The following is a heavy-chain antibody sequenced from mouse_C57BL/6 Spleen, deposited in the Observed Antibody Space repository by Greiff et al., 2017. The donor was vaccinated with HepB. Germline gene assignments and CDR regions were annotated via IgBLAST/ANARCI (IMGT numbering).Heavy chain of an antibody. V-gene: IGHV1-15*01. J-gene: IGHJ2*01. D-gene: IGHD1-1*01. CDR1: GYTFTDYE. CDR2: IDPETGGT. Sequence: QVQLQQPGAELVRPGASVTLSCKASGYTFTDYEMHWVKQTPVHGLEWIGAIDPETGGTAYNQTFKGKAILTADKSSSTAYLALRSLTSEDAAFYDCTRSDNYYGSSYWGQGTTLTVAS. CDR3: TRSDNYYGSSY.